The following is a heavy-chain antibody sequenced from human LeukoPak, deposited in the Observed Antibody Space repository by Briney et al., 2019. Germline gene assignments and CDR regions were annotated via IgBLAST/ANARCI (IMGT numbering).Heavy chain of an antibody. CDR3: ARGGFIVVVPAAPNYYYYGMDV. J-gene: IGHJ6*02. Sequence: ASVKVSCKASGYTFTSYGISWVRQAPGQGLEWMGRIIPILGIANYAQKFQGRVTITADKSTSTAYMELSSLRSEDTAVYYCARGGFIVVVPAAPNYYYYGMDVWGQGTTVTVSS. V-gene: IGHV1-69*04. D-gene: IGHD2-2*01. CDR1: GYTFTSYG. CDR2: IIPILGIA.